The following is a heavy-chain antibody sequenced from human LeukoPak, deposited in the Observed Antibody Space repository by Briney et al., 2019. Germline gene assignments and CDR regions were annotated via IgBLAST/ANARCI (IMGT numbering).Heavy chain of an antibody. V-gene: IGHV4-59*01. CDR2: IYYSGST. CDR1: GGSISSYY. CDR3: ARAEGELSFDY. D-gene: IGHD3-16*02. J-gene: IGHJ4*02. Sequence: SETLSLTCTVSGGSISSYYWSWIRQPPGKGLEWIGYIYYSGSTNYNPSLKSRVTISVDTSKNQFSLKLSSVAAADTAVYYCARAEGELSFDYWGQGTLVTVSS.